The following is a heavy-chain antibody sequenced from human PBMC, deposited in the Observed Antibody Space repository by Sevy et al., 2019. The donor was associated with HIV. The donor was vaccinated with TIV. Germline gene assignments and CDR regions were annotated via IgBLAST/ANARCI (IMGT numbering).Heavy chain of an antibody. CDR2: ISSSSSYE. CDR1: GFTFSSYS. J-gene: IGHJ4*02. Sequence: GGSLRLSCAASGFTFSSYSMNWVRQAPGKGLEWVSSISSSSSYEYYADSVKGRFTISRDNAKNSLYLKMNSLRAEDTAVYYCASAVAGTIDYWGQGTLVTVSS. CDR3: ASAVAGTIDY. D-gene: IGHD6-19*01. V-gene: IGHV3-21*01.